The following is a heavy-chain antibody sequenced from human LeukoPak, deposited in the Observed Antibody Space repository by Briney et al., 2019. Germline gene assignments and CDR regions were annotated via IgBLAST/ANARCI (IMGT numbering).Heavy chain of an antibody. Sequence: PSQTLSLTCTVSRGSLRNDYTSWIRQAPGKELEWIGRVSTSGGANYNPSLKSRVTISLDKSKKQFSLNLNSVTAADTAVYYCARGGTYGSGRHQHTTLDYWGPGTLVTVSS. CDR1: RGSLRNDY. CDR2: VSTSGGA. CDR3: ARGGTYGSGRHQHTTLDY. D-gene: IGHD3-10*01. V-gene: IGHV4-4*07. J-gene: IGHJ4*02.